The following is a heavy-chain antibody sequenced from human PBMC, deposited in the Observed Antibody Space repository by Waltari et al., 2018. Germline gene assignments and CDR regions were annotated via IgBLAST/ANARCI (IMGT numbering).Heavy chain of an antibody. Sequence: VESGGGLVQPGGSLRLSCAASGFTFSSYWMSWVRQAPGKGLEWVANIKQDGSEKYYVDSVKGRFTISRDNAKNSLYLQMNSLRAEDTAVYYCAREESEIPGNTYYYDSSGYYYFDYWGQGTLVTVSS. J-gene: IGHJ4*02. D-gene: IGHD3-22*01. CDR1: GFTFSSYW. V-gene: IGHV3-7*01. CDR3: AREESEIPGNTYYYDSSGYYYFDY. CDR2: IKQDGSEK.